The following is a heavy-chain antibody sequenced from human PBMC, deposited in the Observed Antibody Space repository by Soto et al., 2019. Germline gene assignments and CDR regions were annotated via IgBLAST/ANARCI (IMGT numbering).Heavy chain of an antibody. CDR3: AKVDLYSSSPYTY. J-gene: IGHJ4*02. V-gene: IGHV3-23*01. Sequence: PGGSLRLSCAASGFTFSNYAMSWVRQAPGKGLEWVSTISGSGSSTYYADSVRGRFTISRDNSKNTLYLQMNSLRVEDTALYYCAKVDLYSSSPYTYWGQGTLVTVSS. CDR1: GFTFSNYA. CDR2: ISGSGSST. D-gene: IGHD6-13*01.